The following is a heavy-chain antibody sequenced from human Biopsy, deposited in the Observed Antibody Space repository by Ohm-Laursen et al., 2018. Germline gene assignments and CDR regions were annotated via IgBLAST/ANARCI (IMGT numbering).Heavy chain of an antibody. CDR3: ARTDGGNFGFFDF. CDR2: IRQEGSEK. CDR1: GFTFSNHW. D-gene: IGHD4-23*01. J-gene: IGHJ4*02. Sequence: SPRLSCAAPGFTFSNHWMSWVRQAPGKGLEWVANIRQEGSEKKYVDSVQGRFTISRDNAENSLYLQMNSLRGEDTAVYYCARTDGGNFGFFDFWGQGTLVTVSS. V-gene: IGHV3-7*01.